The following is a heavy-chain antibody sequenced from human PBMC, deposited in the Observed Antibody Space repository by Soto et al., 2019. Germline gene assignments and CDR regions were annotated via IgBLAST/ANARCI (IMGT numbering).Heavy chain of an antibody. CDR1: GGSFSGYY. V-gene: IGHV4-34*01. CDR3: ARGEGIAVAVEWFDP. D-gene: IGHD6-19*01. Sequence: PSETLSLTCAVYGGSFSGYYCSWIRQPPGKGLEWIGEINHSGSTNYNPSLKSRVTISVDTSKNQLSLKLSSVTAADTAVYYCARGEGIAVAVEWFDPWGQGTLVPVSS. J-gene: IGHJ5*02. CDR2: INHSGST.